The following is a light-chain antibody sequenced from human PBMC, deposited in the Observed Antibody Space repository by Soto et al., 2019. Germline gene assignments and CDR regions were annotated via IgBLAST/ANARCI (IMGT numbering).Light chain of an antibody. J-gene: IGLJ2*01. V-gene: IGLV2-11*01. CDR1: SSDVGVYHY. Sequence: QPVLTQPRSVSGSPGHSVTISCTGTSSDVGVYHYVSWYQQHPRKAPKLLIYDVARRPSGVPDRFSGSKSGNTASLTISGLQAEDEADYYCSSYGGSYTVVFGGGTKLTVL. CDR2: DVA. CDR3: SSYGGSYTVV.